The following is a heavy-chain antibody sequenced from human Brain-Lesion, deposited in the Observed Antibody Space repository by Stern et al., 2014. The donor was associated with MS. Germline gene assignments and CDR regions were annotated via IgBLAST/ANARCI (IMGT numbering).Heavy chain of an antibody. CDR1: GFTFDDYA. V-gene: IGHV3-9*01. Sequence: VQLVESGGDLVQPGRSLRLSCAAFGFTFDDYAMHWVRQAPGTGLAWVAGLSWNSGSIGYADSVKGRFTTSRDNAYSSLYLQMNSLRPEDTALYYCARDITGSSAYFAYWGQGTLVTVSS. CDR3: ARDITGSSAYFAY. D-gene: IGHD1-14*01. J-gene: IGHJ4*02. CDR2: LSWNSGSI.